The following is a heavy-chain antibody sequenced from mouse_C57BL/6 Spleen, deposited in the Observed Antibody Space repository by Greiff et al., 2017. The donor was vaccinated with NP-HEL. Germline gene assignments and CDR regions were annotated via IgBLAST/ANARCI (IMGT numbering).Heavy chain of an antibody. CDR1: GFNIKNTY. Sequence: EVQLQQSVAELVRPGASVKLSCTASGFNIKNTYMHWVKQRPEQGLEWIGRIDPANGNTKYAPTLQGQATITADTSSNTAYLQLSSLTSEDTAIYYCARGGSSPCYAMDYWGQGTSVTVSS. J-gene: IGHJ4*01. V-gene: IGHV14-3*01. D-gene: IGHD1-1*01. CDR2: IDPANGNT. CDR3: ARGGSSPCYAMDY.